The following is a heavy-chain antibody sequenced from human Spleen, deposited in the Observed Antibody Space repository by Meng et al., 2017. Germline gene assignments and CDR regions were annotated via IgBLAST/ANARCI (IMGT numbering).Heavy chain of an antibody. CDR3: NEAVAGI. D-gene: IGHD6-19*01. CDR2: IDPKSGDT. V-gene: IGHV1-2*06. Sequence: QWPLGQSGAEVKKPGASVKVSCKPSGYNFPDYWLHWVRRAPGQGLEWMGRIDPKSGDTHYAQRFQGRVTMTGDTSISTAYMELSGLRSEDTAVYYCNEAVAGIWGQGTLVTVSS. CDR1: GYNFPDYW. J-gene: IGHJ4*02.